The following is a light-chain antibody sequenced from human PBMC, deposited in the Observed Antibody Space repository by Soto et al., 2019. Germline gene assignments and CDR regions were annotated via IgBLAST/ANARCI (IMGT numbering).Light chain of an antibody. V-gene: IGLV1-47*01. CDR2: RNN. CDR3: ASWDESLTGPG. J-gene: IGLJ3*02. Sequence: QSVLTQPPSASGTPGQRVTISCSGSSSNIGRNFVYWYQQFPGTAPNLLIYRNNQPPSGVPDRFPVYKSGTSPSLAISVLRSEDEADYKCASWDESLTGPGFGGGTKLTVL. CDR1: SSNIGRNF.